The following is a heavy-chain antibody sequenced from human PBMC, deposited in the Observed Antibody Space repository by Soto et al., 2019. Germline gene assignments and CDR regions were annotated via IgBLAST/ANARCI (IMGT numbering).Heavy chain of an antibody. D-gene: IGHD6-19*01. V-gene: IGHV3-15*01. CDR2: IKSKTDGGTT. J-gene: IGHJ4*02. Sequence: EVQLVESGGGLVKPGGSLRLSCAASGFTFSNAWMSRVRQAPGKGLEWVGRIKSKTDGGTTDYAAPVKGRFTISRDDSKNTLYLQMNSLKTEDTAVYFCAKEGSSSGWYWDSWGPGTLVTCSS. CDR3: AKEGSSSGWYWDS. CDR1: GFTFSNAW.